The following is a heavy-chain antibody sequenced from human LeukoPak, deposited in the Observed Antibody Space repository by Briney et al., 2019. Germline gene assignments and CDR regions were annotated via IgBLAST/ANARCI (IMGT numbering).Heavy chain of an antibody. CDR1: GFTVSSNS. J-gene: IGHJ4*02. CDR2: IYTTGNT. Sequence: PGGSLRLSCTVSGFTVSSNSMSWVRQAPGKGLEWVSFIYTTGNTHNSDSVKGRFTISRDSSKNTLYLQMNSLRAEDTAVYYCAKGHSGWTPFLGDYWGQGTLVTVSS. CDR3: AKGHSGWTPFLGDY. V-gene: IGHV3-53*01. D-gene: IGHD6-19*01.